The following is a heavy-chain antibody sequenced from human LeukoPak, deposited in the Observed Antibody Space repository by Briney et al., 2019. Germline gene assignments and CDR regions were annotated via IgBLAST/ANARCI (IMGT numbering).Heavy chain of an antibody. CDR1: GFTFSSYS. V-gene: IGHV3-30*02. D-gene: IGHD3-22*01. Sequence: GGSLRLSRAASGFTFSSYSMNWVRQAPGKGLEWVAFIRYDGSIKYYADSVKGRFTISRDNSKNTLYLQMNSLRAEDTAVYYCAKGDSSGYYYIGIFDYWGQGTLVTVSS. J-gene: IGHJ4*02. CDR3: AKGDSSGYYYIGIFDY. CDR2: IRYDGSIK.